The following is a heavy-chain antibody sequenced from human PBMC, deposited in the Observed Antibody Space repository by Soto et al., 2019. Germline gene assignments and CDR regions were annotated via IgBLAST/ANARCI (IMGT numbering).Heavy chain of an antibody. CDR2: IYYSGST. CDR1: GGSISSGGYY. CDR3: ARGVTMVRGVMVDY. D-gene: IGHD3-10*01. V-gene: IGHV4-31*03. Sequence: QVQLQESGPGLVKPSQTLSLTCTVSGGSISSGGYYWSWLRQHPGKGLEWIGYIYYSGSTYYNPSLRSRVTISADTSKSQFSLKLSSVTGADTAVYYCARGVTMVRGVMVDYWGQGTLVTVSS. J-gene: IGHJ4*02.